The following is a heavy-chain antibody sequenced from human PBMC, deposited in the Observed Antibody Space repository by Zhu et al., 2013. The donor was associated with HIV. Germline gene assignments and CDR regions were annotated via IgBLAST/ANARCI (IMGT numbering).Heavy chain of an antibody. CDR2: INPSGGST. CDR3: ARDRGRRDGYSDAFDI. Sequence: QVQLVQSGAEVKKPGASVKVSCKASGYTFTSYYMHWVRQAPGQGLEWMGIINPSGGSTSYAQKFQGRVTMTRDTSTSTVYMELSSLRSEDTAVYYCARDRGRRDGYSDAFDIWGQGDNGHRLF. V-gene: IGHV1-46*01. J-gene: IGHJ3*02. D-gene: IGHD5-12*01. CDR1: GYTFTSYY.